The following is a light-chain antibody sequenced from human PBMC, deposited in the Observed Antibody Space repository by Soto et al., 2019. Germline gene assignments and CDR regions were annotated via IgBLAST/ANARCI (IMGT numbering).Light chain of an antibody. J-gene: IGLJ1*01. CDR1: SSDVGGYNY. V-gene: IGLV2-11*01. CDR2: DVS. CDR3: CSYAGRYTYV. Sequence: QSVLTQPASVSGSPGQSITISCTGTSSDVGGYNYVSWYQQHPGKAPKLMIYDVSKRPSGVPDRFSGSKSGNTASLTISGLQAEDEPDYYCCSYAGRYTYVFGTGTKVTVL.